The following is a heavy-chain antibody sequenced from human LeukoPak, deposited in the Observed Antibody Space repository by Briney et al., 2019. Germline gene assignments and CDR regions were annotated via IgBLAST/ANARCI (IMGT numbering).Heavy chain of an antibody. CDR3: TSHAAFDP. V-gene: IGHV3-15*01. CDR1: GFTFNNAW. Sequence: GGSLRLSCAASGFTFNNAWMNWVRQAPGKGLEWVGRIKSKNVGGTTDYAAPVKGRFTISRDDSKNTVYLQMNSLKIEDTAVYYRTSHAAFDPWGQGTLVTVSS. CDR2: IKSKNVGGTT. J-gene: IGHJ5*02.